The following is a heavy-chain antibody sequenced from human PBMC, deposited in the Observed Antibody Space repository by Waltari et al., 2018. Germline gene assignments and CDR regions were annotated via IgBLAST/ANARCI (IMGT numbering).Heavy chain of an antibody. CDR3: ARDNDYYFDY. J-gene: IGHJ4*02. D-gene: IGHD2-21*02. V-gene: IGHV3-48*04. CDR2: ISSSSSTI. CDR1: GFTFSTYR. Sequence: EVQLVESGGGLVQPGGSLSLPCAASGFTFSTYRMNWVRQAPGKGLEWVSYISSSSSTIYYADSVKGRFTFSRDNAKNSLYLQMNSLRAEDTAVYYCARDNDYYFDYWGQGTLVTVSS.